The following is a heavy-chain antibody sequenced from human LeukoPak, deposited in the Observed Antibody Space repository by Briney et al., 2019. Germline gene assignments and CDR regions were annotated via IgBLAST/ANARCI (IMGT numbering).Heavy chain of an antibody. J-gene: IGHJ5*02. Sequence: ASVKVSCKASGYTFTGDYMHWVRQAPGQGLEWMGLINPNSGGTNYAQKFQGRVTMTRDTSISTAYMELSRLRFDDTSVYYCARERLKLGRYCSGGSCYSDNNWFDPWGQGTLVTVSS. V-gene: IGHV1-2*06. CDR2: INPNSGGT. CDR1: GYTFTGDY. CDR3: ARERLKLGRYCSGGSCYSDNNWFDP. D-gene: IGHD2-15*01.